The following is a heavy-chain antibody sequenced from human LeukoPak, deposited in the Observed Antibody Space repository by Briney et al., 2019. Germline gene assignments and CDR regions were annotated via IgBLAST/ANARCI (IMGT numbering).Heavy chain of an antibody. CDR2: IYPGDSDT. D-gene: IGHD2-15*01. V-gene: IGHV5-51*01. CDR3: ARTTARVVVVVGYYYMDV. J-gene: IGHJ6*03. Sequence: GESLKISCKGSGYSFTSYWIGWVRQMPGKGLEWMGIIYPGDSDTRYSPSFQGQVTISADKSINTAYLQWSSLKASDTAMYYCARTTARVVVVVGYYYMDVWGEGTTVTVSS. CDR1: GYSFTSYW.